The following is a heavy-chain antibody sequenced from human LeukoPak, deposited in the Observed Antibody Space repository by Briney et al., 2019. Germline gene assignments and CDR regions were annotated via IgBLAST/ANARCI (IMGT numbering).Heavy chain of an antibody. D-gene: IGHD2-8*01. J-gene: IGHJ4*02. CDR2: IRFDGSNK. Sequence: GGSLRLSCAASGFTFSNYGMNWVRQAPGKGLEWVSFIRFDGSNKYYADSVKGRFTISRDNSKNTLYLQMNSLRAEDSAVYYCAKELLMGFYFDYWGQGTLATVSS. CDR3: AKELLMGFYFDY. CDR1: GFTFSNYG. V-gene: IGHV3-30*02.